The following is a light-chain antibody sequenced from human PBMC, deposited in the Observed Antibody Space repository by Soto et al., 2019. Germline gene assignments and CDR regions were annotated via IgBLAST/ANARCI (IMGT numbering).Light chain of an antibody. J-gene: IGLJ2*01. V-gene: IGLV2-14*01. CDR1: SSDVGGYNY. Sequence: QSVLTQPASVSGSPGQSITISCTGTSSDVGGYNYVSWYQQHPGRAPQLMIYDVSNRPSGVSNRFSGSRSGNTASLTVSGLRAEDEADYYCSSYTSSSTVLFGGGTKLTVL. CDR3: SSYTSSSTVL. CDR2: DVS.